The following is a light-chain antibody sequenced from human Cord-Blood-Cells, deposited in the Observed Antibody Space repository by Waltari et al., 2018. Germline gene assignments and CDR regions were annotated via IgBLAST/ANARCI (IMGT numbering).Light chain of an antibody. CDR2: EGS. J-gene: IGLJ2*01. CDR1: SGDVGGFTL. V-gene: IGLV2-23*01. Sequence: QPALTPPASVSGSPGQSIPTSCTGTSGDVGGFTLFSWYQQHPGKAPKLMIYEGSKRPSGVSNRFSGSKSGNTASLTISGLQAEDEADYYCCSYAGSSNVVFGGGTKLTVL. CDR3: CSYAGSSNVV.